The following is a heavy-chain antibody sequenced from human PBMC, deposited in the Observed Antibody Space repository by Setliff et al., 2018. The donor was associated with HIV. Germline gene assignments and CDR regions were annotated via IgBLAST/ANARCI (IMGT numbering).Heavy chain of an antibody. CDR2: INWNGGSI. CDR3: SKGHPDGDPYYFDY. Sequence: GGSLRLSCAASGFTFDDYTMHWVRQAPGKGLEWVSLINWNGGSIFYADSVRGRFTISRDNSKNSLYLQMNSLRTEDTALYYCSKGHPDGDPYYFDYWGQGTLVTVSS. CDR1: GFTFDDYT. V-gene: IGHV3-43*01. D-gene: IGHD2-21*02. J-gene: IGHJ4*02.